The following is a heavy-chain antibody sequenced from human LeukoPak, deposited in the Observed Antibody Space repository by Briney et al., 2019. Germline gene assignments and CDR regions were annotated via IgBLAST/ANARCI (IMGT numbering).Heavy chain of an antibody. CDR2: TNPNSGGT. D-gene: IGHD6-19*01. CDR1: GYTFTGYY. Sequence: ASVKVSCKASGYTFTGYYMHWVRQAPGQGLEWMGRTNPNSGGTNYAQKFQGRVTMTRDTSISTAYMELSRLRSDDTAVYYCARTSGGWYSGVDYWGQGTLVTVSS. V-gene: IGHV1-2*06. J-gene: IGHJ4*02. CDR3: ARTSGGWYSGVDY.